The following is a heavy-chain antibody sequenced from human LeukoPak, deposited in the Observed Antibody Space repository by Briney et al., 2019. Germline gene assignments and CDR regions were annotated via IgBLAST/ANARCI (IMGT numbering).Heavy chain of an antibody. J-gene: IGHJ3*02. CDR1: GFTFDDYA. CDR2: ISWNSGSI. D-gene: IGHD3-10*01. V-gene: IGHV3-9*01. Sequence: GGSLRLSCAASGFTFDDYAMHWVRQAPGKGLEWVSGISWNSGSIGYADSVKGRFTISRDNAKNSLYLQMNSLRAEDTAVYYCARRSATMGFDIWGQGTMVTVSS. CDR3: ARRSATMGFDI.